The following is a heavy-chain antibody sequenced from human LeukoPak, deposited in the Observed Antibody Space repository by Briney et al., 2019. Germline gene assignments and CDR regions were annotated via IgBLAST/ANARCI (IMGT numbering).Heavy chain of an antibody. CDR1: GGSINSSDHY. CDR3: ARPYYDFWTHDGNYYYYMDV. CDR2: KYYSGDT. Sequence: SETLSLTCTVSGGSINSSDHYWAWIRQPPGKGLEWIGSKYYSGDTYYSPSLKSRVTISVDTSRNKFALKLNSVTAADTAVYFCARPYYDFWTHDGNYYYYMDVWGKGTTVTVSS. V-gene: IGHV4-39*01. D-gene: IGHD3-3*01. J-gene: IGHJ6*03.